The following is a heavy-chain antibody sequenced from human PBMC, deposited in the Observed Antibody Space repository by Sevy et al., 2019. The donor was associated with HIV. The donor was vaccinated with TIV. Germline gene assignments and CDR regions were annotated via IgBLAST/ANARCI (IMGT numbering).Heavy chain of an antibody. J-gene: IGHJ3*02. CDR3: AREVSSPGYYDIAGYGDEAFDI. Sequence: GGSLRLSCAASGFTFDTYTMNLVRQAPGKGLEWVSSISFSSSYIYYADSVKGRFTISRDNAKSSLYLQMNSLRADDTAVYYCAREVSSPGYYDIAGYGDEAFDIWGQGTMVTVSS. D-gene: IGHD3-22*01. CDR1: GFTFDTYT. CDR2: ISFSSSYI. V-gene: IGHV3-21*01.